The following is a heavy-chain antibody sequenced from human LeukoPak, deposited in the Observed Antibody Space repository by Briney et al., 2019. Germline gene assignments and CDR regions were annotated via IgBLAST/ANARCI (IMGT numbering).Heavy chain of an antibody. CDR2: INAGNGNT. V-gene: IGHV1-3*01. Sequence: ASVKVSCKASGYTFTNYDVHWVRQAPGQRPEWMGWINAGNGNTKYSQKFQGRVTITRDTSASTAYMELSSLRSEDTAVYYCARVADKTRKGYFDYWGQGTLVTVSS. D-gene: IGHD2-15*01. CDR1: GYTFTNYD. J-gene: IGHJ4*02. CDR3: ARVADKTRKGYFDY.